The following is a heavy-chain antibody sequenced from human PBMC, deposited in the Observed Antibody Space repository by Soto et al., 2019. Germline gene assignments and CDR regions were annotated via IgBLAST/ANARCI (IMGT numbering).Heavy chain of an antibody. CDR1: GFTFSIYW. J-gene: IGHJ4*02. CDR2: IKQDGGEK. D-gene: IGHD3-22*01. V-gene: IGHV3-7*01. CDR3: VTDYDYYDSDGYHDSGGYYFTFDN. Sequence: HPGGSLRLSCEASGFTFSIYWMSWVRQAPGKGLEWVAMIKQDGGEKYYVGSVKGRFTISRDNAKNTLYLQMNSLRAEDTALYYCVTDYDYYDSDGYHDSGGYYFTFDNWGQVTPVTVSS.